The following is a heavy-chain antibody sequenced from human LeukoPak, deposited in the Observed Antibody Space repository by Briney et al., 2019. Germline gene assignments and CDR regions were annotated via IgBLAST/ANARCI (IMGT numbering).Heavy chain of an antibody. V-gene: IGHV5-51*01. CDR3: ARHKGYFDWLSPSGAFDV. CDR2: IYPGDPNT. J-gene: IGHJ3*01. D-gene: IGHD3-9*01. Sequence: GESLKISCKGSGYSFTSYWIGWVRQMPGKGLEWMGIIYPGDPNTRYSPSFQGQVTISADKSISTAYLQWSSLKASDTAMYYCARHKGYFDWLSPSGAFDVWGQGTMVTVSS. CDR1: GYSFTSYW.